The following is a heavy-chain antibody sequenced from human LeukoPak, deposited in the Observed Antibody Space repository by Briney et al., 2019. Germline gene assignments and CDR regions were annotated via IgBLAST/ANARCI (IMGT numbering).Heavy chain of an antibody. CDR2: TYYRSKWSF. CDR3: ARGKYTSFDN. D-gene: IGHD2-2*01. J-gene: IGHJ4*02. Sequence: SQTLSLTCAISGDSLFTNSVAWNWIRQSPSRGLEWLGRTYYRSKWSFDYALSVKSRITISADTFKNHFSLQLSSVTPDDTALYYCARGKYTSFDNWGQGTLVTVSS. CDR1: GDSLFTNSVA. V-gene: IGHV6-1*01.